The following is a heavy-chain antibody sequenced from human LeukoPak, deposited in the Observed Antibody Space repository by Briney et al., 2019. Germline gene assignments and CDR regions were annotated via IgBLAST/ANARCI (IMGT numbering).Heavy chain of an antibody. J-gene: IGHJ3*01. Sequence: PGRSLRLPCAASGFTFSDYAMHWIRQVPGKGLEWVGGSSWNSGTIAYGESVKGRATISRDNARNSLYLEVNSLRVEDTALYYCAKDLAVGTSPRVYAFDVWGQGSLVTVSS. CDR3: AKDLAVGTSPRVYAFDV. V-gene: IGHV3-9*01. CDR2: SSWNSGTI. CDR1: GFTFSDYA. D-gene: IGHD1/OR15-1a*01.